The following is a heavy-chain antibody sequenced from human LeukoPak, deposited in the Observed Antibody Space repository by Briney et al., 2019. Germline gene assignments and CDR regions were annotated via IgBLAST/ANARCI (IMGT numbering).Heavy chain of an antibody. D-gene: IGHD2-15*01. J-gene: IGHJ4*02. CDR3: ARSTRISKFDY. CDR2: IYYSGST. CDR1: GGSISSGGYY. Sequence: SETLSLTCTVSGGSISSGGYYWSWIRQHPGKGLEWIGYIYYSGSTYYNPSLKSRVAISVDTSKNQFSLKLSSVTAADTAVYYCARSTRISKFDYWGQGTLVTVSS. V-gene: IGHV4-31*03.